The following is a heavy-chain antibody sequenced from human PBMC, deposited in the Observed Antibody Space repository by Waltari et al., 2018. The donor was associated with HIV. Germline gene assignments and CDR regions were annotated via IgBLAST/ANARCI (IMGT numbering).Heavy chain of an antibody. Sequence: QVQLVQSGAEVKKPGASEKASCKVARYTLTELRMHWGRHAPGQGLYRMGGFDPEDGETIYAQKFQGRVTMTEDTSTDTAYMELSSLRSEDTAVYYCATAHRNYPLYWYFDLWGRGTLVTVSS. J-gene: IGHJ2*01. D-gene: IGHD1-7*01. CDR3: ATAHRNYPLYWYFDL. V-gene: IGHV1-24*01. CDR2: FDPEDGET. CDR1: RYTLTELR.